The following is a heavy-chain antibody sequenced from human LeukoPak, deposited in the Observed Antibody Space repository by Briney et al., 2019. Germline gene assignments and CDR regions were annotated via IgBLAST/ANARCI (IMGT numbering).Heavy chain of an antibody. D-gene: IGHD3-22*01. CDR3: AKGDYYDSSGYYHNPYYYYGMDV. Sequence: WASLRLSCAASGLTFSSYAMSWVRQAPGKGLEWVSAISGSGGSTYYADSVKGRFTISRDNSKNTLYLQMNSLRAEDTAVYYCAKGDYYDSSGYYHNPYYYYGMDVWGQGTTVTVSS. CDR2: ISGSGGST. CDR1: GLTFSSYA. J-gene: IGHJ6*02. V-gene: IGHV3-23*01.